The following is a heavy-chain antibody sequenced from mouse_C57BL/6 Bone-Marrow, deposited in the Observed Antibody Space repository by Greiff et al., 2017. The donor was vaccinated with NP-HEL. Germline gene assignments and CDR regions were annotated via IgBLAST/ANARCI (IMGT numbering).Heavy chain of an antibody. D-gene: IGHD1-1*01. V-gene: IGHV1-64*01. Sequence: VQLQQSGAELVKPGASVKLSCKASGYTFTSYWMHWVKQRPGQGLEWIGMIHPNSGSTNYNEKFKSKATLTVDKSSSTAYMQLSSLTSEDSAVYYCARSPLLRSYYFDYWGQGTTLTVSS. J-gene: IGHJ2*01. CDR1: GYTFTSYW. CDR2: IHPNSGST. CDR3: ARSPLLRSYYFDY.